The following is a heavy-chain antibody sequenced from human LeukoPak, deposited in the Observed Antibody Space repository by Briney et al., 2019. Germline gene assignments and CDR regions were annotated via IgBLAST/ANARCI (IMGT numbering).Heavy chain of an antibody. J-gene: IGHJ4*02. CDR3: AREDRTVMVRGISLDY. CDR1: GFTFSSYE. CDR2: ISSSGSTI. V-gene: IGHV3-48*03. Sequence: PGGSLRLSCAASGFTFSSYEMNWVRQAPGKGLEWVSYISSSGSTIYYADSVKGRFTISRDNAKNSLYLQMNSLRAEDTAVYYCAREDRTVMVRGISLDYWGQGTLVTVSS. D-gene: IGHD3-10*01.